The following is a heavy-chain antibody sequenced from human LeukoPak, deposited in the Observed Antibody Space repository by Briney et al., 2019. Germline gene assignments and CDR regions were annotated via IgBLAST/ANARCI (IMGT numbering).Heavy chain of an antibody. V-gene: IGHV1-8*02. CDR1: GYTFTGYY. D-gene: IGHD1-26*01. CDR2: INPNSGTT. Sequence: GASVKVSCKASGYTFTGYYMHWVRQAPGQGLEWMGWINPNSGTTGYAQKFQGRVTMTRNTSISTAYMELSSLRSEDTAVYYCARATYSGSYPFDYWGQGTLVTVSS. J-gene: IGHJ4*02. CDR3: ARATYSGSYPFDY.